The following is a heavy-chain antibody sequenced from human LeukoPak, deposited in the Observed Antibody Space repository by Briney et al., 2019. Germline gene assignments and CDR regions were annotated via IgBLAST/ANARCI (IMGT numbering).Heavy chain of an antibody. CDR2: TYYRCNTYN. Sequence: SQTLSLTCTISGDTISSNSDDWSWISQPPSRGLQWLGRTYYRCNTYNDYAVYVQIRITINPDKSKYHFSLHLISVTPDDTAVYDCARDGDSSCGWYRVTGDSGQGSLVT. CDR1: GDTISSNSDD. J-gene: IGHJ4*02. CDR3: ARDGDSSCGWYRVTGD. D-gene: IGHD6-13*01. V-gene: IGHV6-1*01.